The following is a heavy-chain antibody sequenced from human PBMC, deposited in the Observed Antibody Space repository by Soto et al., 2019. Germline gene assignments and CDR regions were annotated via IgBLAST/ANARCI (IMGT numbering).Heavy chain of an antibody. V-gene: IGHV1-69*13. CDR1: GGTFSSYA. CDR3: ARARSGYNPLDY. D-gene: IGHD5-12*01. CDR2: IIPIFGTA. Sequence: GASVKVSCKASGGTFSSYAISWVRQATGQGLEWMGGIIPIFGTANYAQKFQGRVTITADESTSTAYIELSSLRSEDTAVYYCARARSGYNPLDYWGQGTLVTVSS. J-gene: IGHJ4*02.